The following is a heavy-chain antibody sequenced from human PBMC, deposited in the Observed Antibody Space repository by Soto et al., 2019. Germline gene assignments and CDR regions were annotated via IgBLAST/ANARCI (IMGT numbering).Heavy chain of an antibody. CDR1: GGTFSSYA. V-gene: IGHV1-69*01. D-gene: IGHD2-21*02. CDR2: IIPIFGTA. CDR3: ARGKHIVVVTAMGEDWYFDL. Sequence: QVQLVQSGAEVKKPGSSVKVSCKASGGTFSSYAISWVRQAPGQGLEWMGGIIPIFGTANYAQKFQGRVTITADESTSTAYMELSSLRSEDTAVYYCARGKHIVVVTAMGEDWYFDLWGGGTLVTVSS. J-gene: IGHJ2*01.